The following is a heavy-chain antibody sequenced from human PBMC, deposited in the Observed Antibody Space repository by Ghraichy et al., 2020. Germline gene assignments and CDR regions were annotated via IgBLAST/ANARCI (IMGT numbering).Heavy chain of an antibody. J-gene: IGHJ4*02. D-gene: IGHD1-7*01. CDR3: ARDAANWNYVYFFDY. CDR1: GFTFSSYS. Sequence: GESLNISCAASGFTFSSYSMNWVRQAPGKGLEWVSYISSSSSTIYYADSVKGRFTISRDNAKNSLYLQMNSLRDEDTAVYYCARDAANWNYVYFFDYWGQGTLVTVSS. CDR2: ISSSSSTI. V-gene: IGHV3-48*02.